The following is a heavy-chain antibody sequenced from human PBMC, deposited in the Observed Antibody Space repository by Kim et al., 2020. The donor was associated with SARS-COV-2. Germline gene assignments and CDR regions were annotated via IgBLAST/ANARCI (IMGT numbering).Heavy chain of an antibody. Sequence: GGSLRLSCAVSGFTFNDYGMRWVRQAPGKGLEWVSVITRDGDSTGYADSVKGRFTISRDKAKNSLYLQMNSLRAEDTALYHCARGLTGGAIDVWGQGILVTVSS. D-gene: IGHD2-21*01. CDR1: GFTFNDYG. V-gene: IGHV3-20*01. CDR3: ARGLTGGAIDV. J-gene: IGHJ4*03. CDR2: ITRDGDST.